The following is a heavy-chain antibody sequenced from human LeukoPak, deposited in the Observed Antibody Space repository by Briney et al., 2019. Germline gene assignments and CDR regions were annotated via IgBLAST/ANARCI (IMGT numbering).Heavy chain of an antibody. V-gene: IGHV1-18*01. D-gene: IGHD3-22*01. J-gene: IGHJ3*02. CDR1: GYTFTSYG. Sequence: ASVKVSCKASGYTFTSYGISWVRQAPGQGLEWMGWISAYNGNTNYAQKLQGRVTMTTDTSTSTAYMELSSLRSEDTAVYYCARDFFRSYDSSGYIAFDIWGQGTMVTVSS. CDR2: ISAYNGNT. CDR3: ARDFFRSYDSSGYIAFDI.